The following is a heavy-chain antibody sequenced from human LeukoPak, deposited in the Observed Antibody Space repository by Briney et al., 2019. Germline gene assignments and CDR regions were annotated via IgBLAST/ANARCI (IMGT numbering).Heavy chain of an antibody. CDR2: ISSSSSYI. V-gene: IGHV3-21*01. D-gene: IGHD3-10*01. J-gene: IGHJ6*03. CDR1: GFTFSSYE. CDR3: AREGLSGYYMDV. Sequence: GGSLRLSCAASGFTFSSYEMNWVRQAPGKGLEWVSSISSSSSYIYYADSVKGRFTISRDNAKNSLYLHMNSLRAEDTAVYYCAREGLSGYYMDVWGKGTTVTISS.